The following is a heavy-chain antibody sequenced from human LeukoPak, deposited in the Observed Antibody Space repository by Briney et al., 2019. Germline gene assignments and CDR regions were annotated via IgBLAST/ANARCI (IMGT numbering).Heavy chain of an antibody. Sequence: GGSLRLSCAASGFTFSSYGMHWVRQAPGKGLEWVAVIWYDGSNKYYADSVKGRFTISRDNSKNTLYLQMNSLRAEDTAVYYCAKARVVVATTGYYFDYWGQGTLVTVFS. CDR1: GFTFSSYG. CDR2: IWYDGSNK. V-gene: IGHV3-33*06. CDR3: AKARVVVATTGYYFDY. J-gene: IGHJ4*02. D-gene: IGHD2-15*01.